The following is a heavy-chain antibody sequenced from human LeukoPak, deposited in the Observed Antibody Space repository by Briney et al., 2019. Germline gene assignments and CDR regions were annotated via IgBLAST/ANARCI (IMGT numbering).Heavy chain of an antibody. J-gene: IGHJ6*03. V-gene: IGHV1-18*01. CDR2: SSANNDKT. Sequence: GASVKVSCKASGYTFNTYGISWGRQAPGQGVERMGWSSANNDKTKYEKNLQGRGTMTRDMSTSTVYMELSSLRSEDTAVYYCARGEGDLPTVVTTLSVYYYMDVWGKGTTFTVSS. D-gene: IGHD4-23*01. CDR3: ARGEGDLPTVVTTLSVYYYMDV. CDR1: GYTFNTYG.